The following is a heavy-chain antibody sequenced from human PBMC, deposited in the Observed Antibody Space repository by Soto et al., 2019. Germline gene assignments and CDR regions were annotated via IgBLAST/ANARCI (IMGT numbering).Heavy chain of an antibody. CDR3: AREFSYDRNYYYYYGMDV. Sequence: ASVKVSCKASGYTFTSYGISWVRQAPGQGLEWMGWISAYNGNTNYAQKLQGRVTMTTDTSTSTAYMELRSLRSDDTAVYYCAREFSYDRNYYYYYGMDVWGQGTTVTVSS. CDR2: ISAYNGNT. CDR1: GYTFTSYG. J-gene: IGHJ6*02. V-gene: IGHV1-18*01. D-gene: IGHD5-18*01.